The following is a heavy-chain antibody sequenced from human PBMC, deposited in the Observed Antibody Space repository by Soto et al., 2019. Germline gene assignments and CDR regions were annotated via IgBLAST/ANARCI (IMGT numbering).Heavy chain of an antibody. V-gene: IGHV3-7*01. Sequence: GGSLRLSCAASGFTFTSYFMGWFRLAPGKGLEWVANIKEDGSQRYYLDSVKGRFTISRDDAGNSVYLQMNSLRVEDTALYYCARYVRGGLYYYDYWGQGTLVTVSS. CDR1: GFTFTSYF. J-gene: IGHJ4*02. D-gene: IGHD2-8*01. CDR2: IKEDGSQR. CDR3: ARYVRGGLYYYDY.